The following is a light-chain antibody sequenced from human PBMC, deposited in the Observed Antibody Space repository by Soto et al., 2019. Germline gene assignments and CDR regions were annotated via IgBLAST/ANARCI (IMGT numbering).Light chain of an antibody. V-gene: IGKV3-15*01. Sequence: EIVLTQSPAALSVSPGERATLSCRASESVGSNLAWFQQKPGQAPRLLIFGASTRATGIPTRFTGSGSGTEFTLTIGSLQSEDLAVYYCPQYYNWPAYTFGQGTKVDIK. CDR2: GAS. J-gene: IGKJ2*01. CDR1: ESVGSN. CDR3: PQYYNWPAYT.